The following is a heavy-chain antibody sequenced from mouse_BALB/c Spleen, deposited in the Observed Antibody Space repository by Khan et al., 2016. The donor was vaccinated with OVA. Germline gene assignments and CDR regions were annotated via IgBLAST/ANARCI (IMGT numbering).Heavy chain of an antibody. Sequence: QIQLVQSGPELKKPGETVRISCKASGYTFTTAGIQWVQKMPGKGLKWIGWINTHSGVPKYAEDFTGRFAFSLEISVNTAYLQITTLKHEDPATYYGARGGSAYYRNDGGAMEYWGQGTSVTVAS. D-gene: IGHD2-14*01. CDR3: ARGGSAYYRNDGGAMEY. J-gene: IGHJ4*01. CDR1: GYTFTTAG. CDR2: INTHSGVP. V-gene: IGHV9-4*02.